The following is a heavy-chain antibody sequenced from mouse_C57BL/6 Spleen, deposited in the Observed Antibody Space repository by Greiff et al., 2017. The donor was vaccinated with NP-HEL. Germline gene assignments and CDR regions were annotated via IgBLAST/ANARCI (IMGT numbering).Heavy chain of an antibody. CDR3: TGGSSYRKSRYFDV. Sequence: EVKLVESGGGLVQPGGSMKLSCVASGFTFSNYWMNWVRQSPEKGLEWVAQIRLKSDNYATHYAESVKGRFTISRDDSKSSVYLQMNNLRAEDTGIYYCTGGSSYRKSRYFDVWGTGTTVTVSS. J-gene: IGHJ1*03. CDR1: GFTFSNYW. CDR2: IRLKSDNYAT. D-gene: IGHD1-1*01. V-gene: IGHV6-3*01.